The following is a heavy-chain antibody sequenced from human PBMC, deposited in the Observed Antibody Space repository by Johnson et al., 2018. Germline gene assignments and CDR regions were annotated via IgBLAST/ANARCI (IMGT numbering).Heavy chain of an antibody. V-gene: IGHV3-66*02. CDR1: GFTVSSNY. CDR3: SRWTSGTARGIIDY. Sequence: VQLVESGGGLVQPGGSLRLCCAASGFTVSSNYMTWVRQPPGKGLEWVSVIYSGGTTYYADSVKGRFAIYRDNSKNTLDLQMNSMRPEEKAKYYCSRWTSGTARGIIDYWSQGTLVTGSS. D-gene: IGHD1-1*01. J-gene: IGHJ4*02. CDR2: IYSGGTT.